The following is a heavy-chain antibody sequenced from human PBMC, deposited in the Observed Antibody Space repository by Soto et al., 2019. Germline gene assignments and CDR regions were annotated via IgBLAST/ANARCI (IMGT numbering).Heavy chain of an antibody. Sequence: PGESLKISCKGSGYSFASHWVAWVRQKPEKGLEWIGTIYPGDSDTKYSPAFRGQVTISADTSVSTAYLQWRSLEATDSAIYYCARYSGSYWHYLDFWGQGTLVTVSS. J-gene: IGHJ4*02. CDR1: GYSFASHW. CDR2: IYPGDSDT. D-gene: IGHD1-26*01. CDR3: ARYSGSYWHYLDF. V-gene: IGHV5-51*01.